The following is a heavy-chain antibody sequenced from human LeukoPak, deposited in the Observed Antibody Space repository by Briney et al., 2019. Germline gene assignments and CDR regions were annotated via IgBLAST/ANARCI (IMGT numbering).Heavy chain of an antibody. CDR3: AKVRDTRDWYKDAFDV. D-gene: IGHD6-19*01. CDR1: GFTFSSYA. CDR2: ITATGGST. V-gene: IGHV3-23*01. Sequence: GGSLRLSCAASGFTFSSYAVSWVRQAPGKGLEWVSAITATGGSTYYAASVKGRFTVSRDNSKNTLYLQMSSLRAEDTAMYYCAKVRDTRDWYKDAFDVWGQGTRVTVSS. J-gene: IGHJ3*01.